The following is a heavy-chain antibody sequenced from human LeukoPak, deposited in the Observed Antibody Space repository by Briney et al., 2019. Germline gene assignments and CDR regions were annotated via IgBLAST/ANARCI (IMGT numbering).Heavy chain of an antibody. CDR2: ISWNSGSI. CDR3: AREEGYSGYDSH. D-gene: IGHD5-12*01. V-gene: IGHV3-9*01. J-gene: IGHJ4*02. Sequence: PGRSLRLSCAASGFTFDDYAMHWVRQAPGKGLEWVSGISWNSGSIGYADSVKGRFTISRDNAKNSLYLQMNSLRAEDTAVYYCAREEGYSGYDSHWGQGTLVTVSS. CDR1: GFTFDDYA.